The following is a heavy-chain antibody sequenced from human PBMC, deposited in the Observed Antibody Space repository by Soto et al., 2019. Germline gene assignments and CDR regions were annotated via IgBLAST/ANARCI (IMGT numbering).Heavy chain of an antibody. J-gene: IGHJ5*02. Sequence: QVQLVESGGGVVQPGRSLRLSCAASGFTFSSYGMHWVRQAPGKGLEWVAVISYDGSNKYYADSVKGRFTISRDNSKNTLYLQMNSLRAEDTAVYYCAKDVLDDYGVFGFDPWGQGTLVTVSS. D-gene: IGHD4-17*01. CDR1: GFTFSSYG. CDR3: AKDVLDDYGVFGFDP. V-gene: IGHV3-30*18. CDR2: ISYDGSNK.